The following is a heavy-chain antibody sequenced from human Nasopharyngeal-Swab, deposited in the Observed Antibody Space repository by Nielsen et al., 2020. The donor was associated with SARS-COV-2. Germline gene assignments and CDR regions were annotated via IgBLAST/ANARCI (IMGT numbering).Heavy chain of an antibody. CDR3: AKQSANWGSYFDY. D-gene: IGHD7-27*01. J-gene: IGHJ4*02. CDR2: ISAASVNT. V-gene: IGHV3-23*01. Sequence: SCAASEFTFSSYAMSWVRQAPGKGLEWVSAISAASVNTQYANSVKGRFTISRDNSKNTLYLQMNTLRAEDTAIYYCAKQSANWGSYFDYWGQGTLVTVSS. CDR1: EFTFSSYA.